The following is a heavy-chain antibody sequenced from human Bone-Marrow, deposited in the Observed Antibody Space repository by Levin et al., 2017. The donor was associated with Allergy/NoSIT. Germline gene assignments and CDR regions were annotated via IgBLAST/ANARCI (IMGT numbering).Heavy chain of an antibody. J-gene: IGHJ4*02. CDR1: GFTLSNVW. CDR3: ATEIPNTYYYESSGFDY. V-gene: IGHV3-15*01. D-gene: IGHD3-22*01. CDR2: IKSKTDGGSP. Sequence: MPGGSLRLSCVASGFTLSNVWMSWVRQAPGKGLEWVGRIKSKTDGGSPDYAAPVKGRFTISRDDSKNILYLHMYSLKTDDAAVYYCATEIPNTYYYESSGFDYWGQGTRVTVSS.